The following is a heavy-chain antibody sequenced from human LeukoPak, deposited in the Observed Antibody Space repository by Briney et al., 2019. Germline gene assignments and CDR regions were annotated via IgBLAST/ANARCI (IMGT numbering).Heavy chain of an antibody. J-gene: IGHJ5*02. CDR3: AREPWFDP. Sequence: SVKVSCKASGYTFTSYDINWVRQATGQGLEWMGRIIPILGIANHAQKFQGRVTITADKSTGTAYMELRSLRSDDTAVYYCAREPWFDPWGQETLVTVSS. V-gene: IGHV1-69*04. CDR2: IIPILGIA. CDR1: GYTFTSYD.